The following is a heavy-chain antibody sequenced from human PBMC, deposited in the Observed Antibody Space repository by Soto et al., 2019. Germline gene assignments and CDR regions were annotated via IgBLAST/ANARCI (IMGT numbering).Heavy chain of an antibody. CDR3: ATDPTVTTTGWFDP. CDR2: INPIFGTP. V-gene: IGHV1-69*18. CDR1: GDTFSSYV. J-gene: IGHJ5*02. Sequence: QVQLVQSGAEVKKPGSSVKVSCKASGDTFSSYVISWVRQAPGQGLEWMGRINPIFGTPNYAQKFQGRVTHTADESTSTAYMELSSLRSEDTAMYYCATDPTVTTTGWFDPWGQGTLVTVSS. D-gene: IGHD4-17*01.